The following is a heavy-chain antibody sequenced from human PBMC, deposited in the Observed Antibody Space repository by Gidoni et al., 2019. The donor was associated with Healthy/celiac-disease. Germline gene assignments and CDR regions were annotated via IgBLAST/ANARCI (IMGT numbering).Heavy chain of an antibody. V-gene: IGHV3-21*01. CDR2: ISSRSSYI. D-gene: IGHD2-15*01. J-gene: IGHJ4*02. Sequence: EVQLVESGGGLVKPGGSLRPSWAASGFTFSSYSINWVRQAPGKGLEWVSSISSRSSYIYYADSVKGRFTISRDNAKNSLYLQMNSLRAEDTAVYYCARGGGGNAELSDYWGQGTLVTVSS. CDR1: GFTFSSYS. CDR3: ARGGGGNAELSDY.